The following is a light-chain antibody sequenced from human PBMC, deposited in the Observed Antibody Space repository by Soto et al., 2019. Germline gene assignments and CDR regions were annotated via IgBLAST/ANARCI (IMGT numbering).Light chain of an antibody. J-gene: IGKJ1*01. CDR1: QSVSSSY. Sequence: EIVLTQSPGTLSLSPGERATLSCRASQSVSSSYLAWYQQKPGQAPRLLIYGVSSSATGIPDRFSGSGSGTDFTLTITRLEPEDFAVYYCQQYGSARTFGQGTKVEI. V-gene: IGKV3-20*01. CDR2: GVS. CDR3: QQYGSART.